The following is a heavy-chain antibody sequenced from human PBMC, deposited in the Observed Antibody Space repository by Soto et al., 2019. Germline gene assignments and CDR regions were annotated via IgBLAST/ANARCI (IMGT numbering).Heavy chain of an antibody. CDR1: GGTFSSYA. CDR3: ARDPSSADTKDWYFDL. Sequence: AASVKVSCKASGGTFSSYAISWVRQAPGQGLEWMGGIIPIFGTANYAQKFQGRVTITADESTSTAYMELSSLRSEDTAVYYCARDPSSADTKDWYFDLWGRGTLVTVSS. D-gene: IGHD3-22*01. V-gene: IGHV1-69*13. CDR2: IIPIFGTA. J-gene: IGHJ2*01.